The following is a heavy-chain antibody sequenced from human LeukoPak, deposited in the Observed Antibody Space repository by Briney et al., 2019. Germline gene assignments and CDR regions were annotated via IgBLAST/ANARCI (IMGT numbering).Heavy chain of an antibody. CDR1: GGSISSYH. D-gene: IGHD2-2*03. Sequence: PSETLSLTCTVSGGSISSYHWNWIRQPAGKGLEWIGRIYTTATTNYNPSLKSRVTMSVDTSKNQFSLKLSSVTAADTAVYYCARDFFGYCSSTSCYEGRGWFDPWGQGTLVTVSS. V-gene: IGHV4-4*07. CDR2: IYTTATT. J-gene: IGHJ5*02. CDR3: ARDFFGYCSSTSCYEGRGWFDP.